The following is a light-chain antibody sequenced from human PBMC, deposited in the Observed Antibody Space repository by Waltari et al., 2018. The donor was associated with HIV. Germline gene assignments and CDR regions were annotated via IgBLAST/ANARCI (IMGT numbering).Light chain of an antibody. V-gene: IGLV4-69*01. J-gene: IGLJ3*02. Sequence: QLVVTQSPSASASLGASVTLTCTLSSGHSHYAIAWLQQQPQKAPRYLMKVNSDGSHNRGDGIPDRFSGSSSGAERYLTISSLQSEDESDYFCQTWGTGVRVFGGGTKLTVL. CDR1: SGHSHYA. CDR2: VNSDGSH. CDR3: QTWGTGVRV.